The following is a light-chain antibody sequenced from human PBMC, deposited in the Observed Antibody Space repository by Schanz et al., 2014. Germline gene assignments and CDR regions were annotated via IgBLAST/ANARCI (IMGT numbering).Light chain of an antibody. CDR2: DVT. CDR1: SSDVGGYNY. J-gene: IGLJ3*02. V-gene: IGLV2-11*01. Sequence: QSALTQPRSVSGSPGQSVTISCTGTSSDVGGYNYVSWYQQHPGKAPKLMIYDVTKWPSGVPDRFSGSKSGNTASLTISGLQAEDEADYYCCSYAGTYWVFGGGTKVTVL. CDR3: CSYAGTYWV.